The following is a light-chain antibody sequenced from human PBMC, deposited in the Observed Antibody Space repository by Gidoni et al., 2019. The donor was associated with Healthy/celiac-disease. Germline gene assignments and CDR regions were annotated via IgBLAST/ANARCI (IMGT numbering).Light chain of an antibody. V-gene: IGKV2-28*01. CDR3: MQALQTPWT. CDR2: LGS. Sequence: DIVMTQSPLSLPVPPGEPSSISCRSSQSLRNNNGCNYLYWELKKPGKSTQLLIYLGSNRASGVPDMFSGSGSGTDFTLKISRVEAEDVGVYYCMQALQTPWTFGQGTKVEIK. CDR1: QSLRNNNGCNY. J-gene: IGKJ1*01.